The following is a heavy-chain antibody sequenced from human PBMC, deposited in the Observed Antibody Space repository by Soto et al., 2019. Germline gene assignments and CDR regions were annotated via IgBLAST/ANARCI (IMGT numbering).Heavy chain of an antibody. CDR1: GFTFSDYY. Sequence: QVQLVESGGGLVKPGGSLRLSCAASGFTFSDYYMSWIRQAPGKGLEWVSYISSSSSYTNYADSVKGRFTISRDNAKNSLYLQMNSLRAEDTAVYYCARDLHPESSSQVPITEHYYYYGMDVWGQGTTVTVSS. D-gene: IGHD6-13*01. J-gene: IGHJ6*02. CDR3: ARDLHPESSSQVPITEHYYYYGMDV. CDR2: ISSSSSYT. V-gene: IGHV3-11*05.